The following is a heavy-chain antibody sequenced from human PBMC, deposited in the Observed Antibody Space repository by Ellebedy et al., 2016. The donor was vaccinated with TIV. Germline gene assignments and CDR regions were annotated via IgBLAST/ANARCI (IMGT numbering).Heavy chain of an antibody. CDR3: ARVIAVAGKGYFDY. Sequence: GESLKISCAASGFTFSGHYMDWVRQAPGKGLEWVRFIRFTTQGGTTEYAASVKGRFTISRDDSKNSLYLKMNSLKTEDTAVYYCARVIAVAGKGYFDYWGQGTLVTVSS. CDR2: IRFTTQGGTT. D-gene: IGHD6-19*01. V-gene: IGHV3-72*01. CDR1: GFTFSGHY. J-gene: IGHJ4*02.